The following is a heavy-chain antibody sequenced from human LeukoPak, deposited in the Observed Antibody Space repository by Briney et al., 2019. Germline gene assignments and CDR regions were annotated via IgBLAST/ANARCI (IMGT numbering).Heavy chain of an antibody. CDR2: ISYDGSNK. D-gene: IGHD3-22*01. J-gene: IGHJ4*02. Sequence: PGGSLRLSCAASGFTFSSYAMHWVRQAPGKGLEWVAVISYDGSNKYYADSVKGRFTISRDNSKNTLYLQMNSLRAEDTAVYYCATYYYDSSGFGDWGQGTLVTVSS. V-gene: IGHV3-30*04. CDR3: ATYYYDSSGFGD. CDR1: GFTFSSYA.